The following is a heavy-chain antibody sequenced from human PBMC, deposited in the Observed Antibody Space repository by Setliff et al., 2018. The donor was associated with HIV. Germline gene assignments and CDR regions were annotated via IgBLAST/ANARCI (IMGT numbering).Heavy chain of an antibody. V-gene: IGHV4-61*02. CDR3: ATSPAAVTPRYFDY. Sequence: SETLSLTCTVSGGSISSGSYYWSWIRQPAGKGLEWIGLIYTSGITNYNPSLKSRVTMSVDTSKNQFSLKLSSVTAEDTAVYYCATSPAAVTPRYFDYWGQGTLVTVSS. D-gene: IGHD4-17*01. J-gene: IGHJ4*02. CDR2: IYTSGIT. CDR1: GGSISSGSYY.